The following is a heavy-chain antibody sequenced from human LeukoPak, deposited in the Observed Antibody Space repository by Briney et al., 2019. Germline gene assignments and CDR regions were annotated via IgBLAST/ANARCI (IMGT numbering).Heavy chain of an antibody. J-gene: IGHJ3*02. CDR2: IIPILGIS. CDR3: ASGSQEYYGSGSYYRGGDAFDI. D-gene: IGHD3-10*01. CDR1: GGTFLNYA. V-gene: IGHV1-69*10. Sequence: ASVKVSSMTSGGTFLNYAISGVPQAPGQGREWMVRIIPILGISNYAQKFQGRVTLTADKTTSTAYSGRNRMGSEETAVYCCASGSQEYYGSGSYYRGGDAFDIWGQGTMVTVSS.